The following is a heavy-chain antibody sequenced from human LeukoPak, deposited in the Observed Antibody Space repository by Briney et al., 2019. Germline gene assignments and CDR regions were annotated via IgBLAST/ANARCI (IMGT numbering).Heavy chain of an antibody. D-gene: IGHD5-12*01. CDR3: ARTYSGSHTYYFDF. CDR1: GDSISSYY. V-gene: IGHV4-59*01. Sequence: PSETLSLTCTVSGDSISSYYWSWSRQSPGKGLEWIGFIYYSGSTNYNPSLKSRVTISVDTSKKQFSLKLTSVTAADTAVYYCARTYSGSHTYYFDFWGQGTLVTVSS. CDR2: IYYSGST. J-gene: IGHJ4*02.